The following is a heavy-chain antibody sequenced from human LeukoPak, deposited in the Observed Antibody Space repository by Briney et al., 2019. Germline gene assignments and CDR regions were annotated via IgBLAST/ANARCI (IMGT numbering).Heavy chain of an antibody. J-gene: IGHJ3*02. CDR1: GYTFTRDA. CDR2: INTKTGTP. V-gene: IGHV7-4-1*02. CDR3: ARRSPSADAFDI. Sequence: ASVKVSCKASGYTFTRDAINWVRQAPGQGLEWMGWINTKTGTPTSAQGFTGRFVFSLDISVTTAYLQISNLKAEDTAFYYCARRSPSADAFDIWGQGTMVTVSS.